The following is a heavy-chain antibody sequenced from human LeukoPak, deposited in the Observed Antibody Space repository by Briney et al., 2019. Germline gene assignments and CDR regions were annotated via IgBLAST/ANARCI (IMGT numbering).Heavy chain of an antibody. Sequence: SETLSLTCAVSGGSISSGGYYWSWIRQPPGKGLEWIGYIYHSGSTYYNPSLKSRVTISVDRSKNQFSLKLSSVTAADTAVYYCARDGSSSPGGYWGQGTLVTVSS. CDR2: IYHSGST. J-gene: IGHJ4*02. CDR1: GGSISSGGYY. CDR3: ARDGSSSPGGY. V-gene: IGHV4-30-2*01. D-gene: IGHD6-13*01.